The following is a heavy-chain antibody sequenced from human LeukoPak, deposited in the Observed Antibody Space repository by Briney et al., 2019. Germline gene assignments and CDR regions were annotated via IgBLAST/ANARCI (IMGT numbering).Heavy chain of an antibody. Sequence: PGGSLRLPCAASGFAFSGYAMNWVRQAPGKGLEWVSSLSGSSSYIYYADSVRGRFTISRDNSKNTLYLQMNSLRAEDTAVYYCAKLYVLLWFGESDYWGQGTLVTVSS. J-gene: IGHJ4*02. D-gene: IGHD3-10*01. CDR2: LSGSSSYI. CDR1: GFAFSGYA. CDR3: AKLYVLLWFGESDY. V-gene: IGHV3-21*04.